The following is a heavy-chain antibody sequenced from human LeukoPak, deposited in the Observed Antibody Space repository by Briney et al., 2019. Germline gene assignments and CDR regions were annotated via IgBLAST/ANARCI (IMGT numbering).Heavy chain of an antibody. CDR3: AKDPYGSGGYYAYYFDY. D-gene: IGHD3-10*01. V-gene: IGHV3-23*01. J-gene: IGHJ4*02. CDR1: GFTFSSYA. Sequence: GGSLRLSCAASGFTFSSYAMSWVRQAPGKGLEWVSAISGSGGSTYYADSVKGRFTISRDNSKNTLYLQMNSLRAEDTAVYYCAKDPYGSGGYYAYYFDYWGQGTLVTVSS. CDR2: ISGSGGST.